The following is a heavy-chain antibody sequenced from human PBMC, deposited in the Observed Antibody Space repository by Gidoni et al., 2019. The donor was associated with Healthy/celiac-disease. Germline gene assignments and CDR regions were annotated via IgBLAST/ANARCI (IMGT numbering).Heavy chain of an antibody. J-gene: IGHJ4*02. Sequence: QVQLVESGGGVVQPGRSLRLSCAASGFTFSSYGMHWVRQAPGKGLEWVAVISYDGSNKYDADSVKGRFTISRDNSKNTLYLKMNSLRAEDTAVYYWANGKGAIAVAGWDYWGQGTLVTVSS. V-gene: IGHV3-30*18. CDR3: ANGKGAIAVAGWDY. D-gene: IGHD6-19*01. CDR1: GFTFSSYG. CDR2: ISYDGSNK.